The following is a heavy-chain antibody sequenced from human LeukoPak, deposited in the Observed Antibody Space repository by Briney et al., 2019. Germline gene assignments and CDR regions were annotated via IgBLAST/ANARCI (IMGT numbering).Heavy chain of an antibody. V-gene: IGHV4-4*07. D-gene: IGHD3-9*01. CDR2: VYTSGST. CDR1: SGSISSYC. J-gene: IGHJ6*03. CDR3: ARDFDILTGRYYYMDV. Sequence: SETLSLTCTVSSGSISSYCWSWIRQPAGKGLEWIGRVYTSGSTNYNPSLKSRVTMSVDTSKNQFSLKLSSVTAADTAVYYCARDFDILTGRYYYMDVWGKGTTVTVSS.